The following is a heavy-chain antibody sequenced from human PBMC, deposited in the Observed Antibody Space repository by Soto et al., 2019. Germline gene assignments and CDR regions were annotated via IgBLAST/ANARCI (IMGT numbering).Heavy chain of an antibody. J-gene: IGHJ4*02. V-gene: IGHV3-74*01. Sequence: EVHLMESGGGLVQLGGSLRLSCAASEFVFRSYWMHWVRRAPGKGLVWVSRINNEGTITQYADSVRGRFTISRDNSKNMLYLQMNNLRAEDTGMYYCARSDVKVWGQGTLVTVSS. CDR2: INNEGTIT. CDR1: EFVFRSYW. CDR3: ARSDVKV.